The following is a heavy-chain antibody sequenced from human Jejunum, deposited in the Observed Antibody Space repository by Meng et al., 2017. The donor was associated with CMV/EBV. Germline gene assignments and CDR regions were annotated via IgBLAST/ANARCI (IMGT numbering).Heavy chain of an antibody. CDR2: ITPDGSTT. V-gene: IGHV3-74*01. CDR3: ARNRDGLAGHFDR. J-gene: IGHJ4*01. D-gene: IGHD3-3*02. Sequence: EVQLVESGGDLVQPGGSLRLSCAASGFTFSNYWMHWVRQAPGKGLVWVSRITPDGSTTNYADSVKGRFTISRDNAKNTLYLQMNSLSAEDTAVYYCARNRDGLAGHFDRWGHGTRVTVYS. CDR1: GFTFSNYW.